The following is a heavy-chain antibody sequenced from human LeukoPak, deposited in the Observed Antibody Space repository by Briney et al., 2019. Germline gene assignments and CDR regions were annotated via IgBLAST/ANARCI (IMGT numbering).Heavy chain of an antibody. CDR1: RFTFSNYA. Sequence: GGSLRLSCAAQRFTFSNYAMNWVRQAPGKGLEWVSSISSSSSYIYYADSVKGRFTISRDNAKNSLYLQMNSLRAEDTAVYYCARDRGYSYVIIDYWGQGTLVTVSS. CDR3: ARDRGYSYVIIDY. J-gene: IGHJ4*02. CDR2: ISSSSSYI. V-gene: IGHV3-21*01. D-gene: IGHD5-18*01.